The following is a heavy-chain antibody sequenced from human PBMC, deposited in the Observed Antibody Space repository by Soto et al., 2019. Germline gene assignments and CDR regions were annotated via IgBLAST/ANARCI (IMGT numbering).Heavy chain of an antibody. J-gene: IGHJ4*02. CDR3: ARAPYYDSSGHFDY. CDR1: GFTFSSYA. D-gene: IGHD3-3*01. CDR2: ISYDGSNK. V-gene: IGHV3-30-3*01. Sequence: LRLSCAASGFTFSSYAMHWVRQAPGKGLEWVAVISYDGSNKYYADSVKGRFTISRDNSKNTLYLQMNSLRAEDTAVYYCARAPYYDSSGHFDYWGQGTLVTVSS.